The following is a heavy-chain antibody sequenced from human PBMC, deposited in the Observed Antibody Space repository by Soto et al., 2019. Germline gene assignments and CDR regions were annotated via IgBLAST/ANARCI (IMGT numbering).Heavy chain of an antibody. J-gene: IGHJ6*02. V-gene: IGHV1-24*01. CDR1: GYTLTEVS. CDR3: ATVDVSGYYNAVNYYGMDV. D-gene: IGHD3-22*01. CDR2: FDPEDGET. Sequence: KLSCKVSGYTLTEVSVRWLRKNPEKGLEWMVGFDPEDGETIYAQKFQGRVTMTEDTSTDTAYMELSSLRSEDTAVYYCATVDVSGYYNAVNYYGMDVWGQGTTVTVSS.